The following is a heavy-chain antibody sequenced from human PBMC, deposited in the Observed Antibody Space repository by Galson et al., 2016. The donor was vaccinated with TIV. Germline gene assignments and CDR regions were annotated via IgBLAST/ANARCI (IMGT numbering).Heavy chain of an antibody. CDR3: ARDQDSGAYFDY. CDR1: GGSISSNGIF. J-gene: IGHJ4*02. CDR2: IYHSGST. V-gene: IGHV4-31*03. D-gene: IGHD2-15*01. Sequence: LSLTCTVSGGSISSNGIFWSWIRQHPGKGLEWIGYIYHSGSTHYNPSLKSRVAMSVDTSKNQFSLTLTSVTAADTAVYYCARDQDSGAYFDYWGQGTLVTVSP.